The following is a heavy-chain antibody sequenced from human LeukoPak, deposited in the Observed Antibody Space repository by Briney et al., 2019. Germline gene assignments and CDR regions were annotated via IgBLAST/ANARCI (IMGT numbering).Heavy chain of an antibody. CDR3: ARSAVRGGLFDY. V-gene: IGHV4-59*01. D-gene: IGHD3-10*01. CDR1: GGSFSTYY. CDR2: FYYTGST. J-gene: IGHJ4*02. Sequence: SETLSLTCTFSGGSFSTYYWNWIRQPPGKGLEWIGYFYYTGSTNHNPSLKSRVTISVDTSKNQFSLELRSVTAADTALYYCARSAVRGGLFDYWGQGTLVTVSS.